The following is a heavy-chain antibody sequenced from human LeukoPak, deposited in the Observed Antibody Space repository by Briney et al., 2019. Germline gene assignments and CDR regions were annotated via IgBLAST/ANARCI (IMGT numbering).Heavy chain of an antibody. CDR1: GGSISSYY. D-gene: IGHD3-9*01. CDR3: ARETKYDILTGFARDAFDI. V-gene: IGHV4-4*07. Sequence: PSETLSLTCTVSGGSISSYYWSWIRQPAGKGLEWIGRIYTSGSTNYNPSLKSRVTMSVDTSKNQFSPKLSSVTAADTAVYYCARETKYDILTGFARDAFDIWGQGTMVTVSS. J-gene: IGHJ3*02. CDR2: IYTSGST.